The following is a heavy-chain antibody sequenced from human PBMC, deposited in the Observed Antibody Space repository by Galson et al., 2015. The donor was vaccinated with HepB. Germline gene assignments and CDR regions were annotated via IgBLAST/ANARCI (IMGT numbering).Heavy chain of an antibody. CDR1: GYTFTSYG. D-gene: IGHD3-10*01. CDR2: ISAYNGNT. V-gene: IGHV1-18*01. J-gene: IGHJ5*02. Sequence: SVKVSCKASGYTFTSYGISWVRQAPGQGLEWMGWISAYNGNTNYAQKLQGRVTMTTDTSTSTAYMELRSLRSDDTAVYYCARGVMVRGVINPNWFDPWGQGTLVTVSS. CDR3: ARGVMVRGVINPNWFDP.